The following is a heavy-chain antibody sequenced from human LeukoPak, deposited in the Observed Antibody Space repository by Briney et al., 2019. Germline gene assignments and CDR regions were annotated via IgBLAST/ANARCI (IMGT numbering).Heavy chain of an antibody. V-gene: IGHV1-18*01. CDR1: GYTFTSYG. Sequence: ASVKVSCKASGYTFTSYGIIWVRQAPGQGLEWMGWISPYNGNTNYAQKLQGRVTTTTDTSTSTAYMELRSLRSDDTALYYCAREGEYYYYMDVWGKGTTVTVSS. J-gene: IGHJ6*03. CDR2: ISPYNGNT. CDR3: AREGEYYYYMDV. D-gene: IGHD1-26*01.